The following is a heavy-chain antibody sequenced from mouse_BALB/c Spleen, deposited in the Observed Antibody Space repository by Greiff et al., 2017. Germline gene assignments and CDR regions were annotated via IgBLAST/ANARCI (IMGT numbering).Heavy chain of an antibody. CDR1: GFTFSSYA. J-gene: IGHJ2*01. CDR2: ISSGGSYT. D-gene: IGHD4-1*01. Sequence: DVQLVESGGGLVKPGGSLKLSCAASGFTFSSYAMSWVRQTPGKRLEWVAIISSGGSYTYYPDSVKGRFTISRDNAKNTLYLQMSSLRSEDTAMSYCARRGTGTYDFDYWGQGTTLTVSS. CDR3: ARRGTGTYDFDY. V-gene: IGHV5-9-3*01.